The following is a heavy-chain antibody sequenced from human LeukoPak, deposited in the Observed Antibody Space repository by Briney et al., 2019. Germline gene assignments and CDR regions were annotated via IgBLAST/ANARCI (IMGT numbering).Heavy chain of an antibody. CDR3: ASGLWGAFDI. J-gene: IGHJ3*02. Sequence: PGRSLRLSCAASGFAFGDCEMNWVRQAPGQGLEWIASISSSGATTHYADSVKGRFGISRDNAKNSLFLQMSSLSAEDTATYFCASGLWGAFDIWAQGTMVSVSS. V-gene: IGHV3-48*03. CDR1: GFAFGDCE. CDR2: ISSSGATT. D-gene: IGHD3-16*01.